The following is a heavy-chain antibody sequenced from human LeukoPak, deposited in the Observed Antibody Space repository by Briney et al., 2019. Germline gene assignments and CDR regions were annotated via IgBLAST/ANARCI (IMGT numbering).Heavy chain of an antibody. CDR3: ARLSSSGWQFDY. D-gene: IGHD6-19*01. CDR1: GGSISSSSYY. Sequence: SETLSLTCTVSGGSISSSSYYWDWIRQPPGKGLEWIGSIYYSGSTYYNRSLKSRVTISVDTSKNQFSLKLSSVTAADTAVYYCARLSSSGWQFDYWGQGTLVTVSS. CDR2: IYYSGST. J-gene: IGHJ4*02. V-gene: IGHV4-39*01.